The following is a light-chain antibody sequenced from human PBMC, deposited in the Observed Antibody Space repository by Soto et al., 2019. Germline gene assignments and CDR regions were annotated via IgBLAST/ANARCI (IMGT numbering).Light chain of an antibody. CDR1: QSVSSY. J-gene: IGKJ4*01. V-gene: IGKV3-11*01. CDR3: QQRSI. CDR2: DAS. Sequence: EIVLTQSPGTLSLSPGERATLSCRASQSVSSYLAWYQQKPGQAPRLLIYDASNRATGIPARFSGSGSGTAFTLTISSLEPEDFAVYYCQQRSIFGGGTKVEIK.